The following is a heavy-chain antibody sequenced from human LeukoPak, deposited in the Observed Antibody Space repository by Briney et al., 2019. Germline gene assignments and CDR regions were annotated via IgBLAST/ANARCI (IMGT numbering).Heavy chain of an antibody. J-gene: IGHJ4*02. CDR1: GGSFSGYY. V-gene: IGHV4-34*01. Sequence: PSETLSLTCAVYGGSFSGYYWSWIRQPPGKGLEWIGEINHSGSTNYNPSLKSRVTISVDTSKNQFSLKLSSVTAADTAVYYCARGRQLWFKYYFDYWGQGTLVTVSS. CDR3: ARGRQLWFKYYFDY. D-gene: IGHD5-18*01. CDR2: INHSGST.